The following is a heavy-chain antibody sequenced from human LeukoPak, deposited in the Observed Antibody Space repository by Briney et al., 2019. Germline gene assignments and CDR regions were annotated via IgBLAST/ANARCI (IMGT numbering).Heavy chain of an antibody. D-gene: IGHD3-22*01. J-gene: IGHJ4*02. CDR3: ARSHDSSGYLFYY. CDR2: IYTTGST. V-gene: IGHV4-4*07. CDR1: GSSISSYY. Sequence: SETLSLTCIVSGSSISSYYWSWIRQPAGKGLEWIGRIYTTGSTNYNPSLKSRVTMSVDTSKNQFSLKLSSVTAADTAVYYCARSHDSSGYLFYYWGQGTLVTVSS.